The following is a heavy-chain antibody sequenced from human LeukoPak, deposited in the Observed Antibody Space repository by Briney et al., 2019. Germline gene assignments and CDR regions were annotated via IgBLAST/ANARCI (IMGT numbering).Heavy chain of an antibody. CDR3: ARVINGYRSGAWEWDYYQYMDV. J-gene: IGHJ6*03. D-gene: IGHD3-22*01. Sequence: PGGSLRLSCAASGFTFSSYAMSWVRQAPGKGLEWVSSITSSSSYIYYADSVKGRFTISRDNAKNSLYLQMHSLRAEDGAVYYCARVINGYRSGAWEWDYYQYMDVWGIGATVTVSS. CDR1: GFTFSSYA. CDR2: ITSSSSYI. V-gene: IGHV3-21*01.